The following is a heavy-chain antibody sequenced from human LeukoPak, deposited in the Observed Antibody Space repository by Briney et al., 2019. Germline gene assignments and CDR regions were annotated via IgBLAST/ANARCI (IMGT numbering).Heavy chain of an antibody. CDR2: IGGSSGDT. CDR3: AKGYFGVDY. V-gene: IGHV3-23*01. CDR1: GFTLSRYG. Sequence: GGSLRLSCAASGFTLSRYGMNWVRQAPGKGLEWVSTIGGSSGDTHYADSVKGRFTISRDNSESTLYLQMNSLRAEDTAVYYCAKGYFGVDYWGQGTLVTVSS. D-gene: IGHD3-16*01. J-gene: IGHJ4*02.